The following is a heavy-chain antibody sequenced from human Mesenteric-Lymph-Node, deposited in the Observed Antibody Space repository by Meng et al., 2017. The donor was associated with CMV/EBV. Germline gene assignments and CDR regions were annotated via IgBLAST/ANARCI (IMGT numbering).Heavy chain of an antibody. D-gene: IGHD4-23*01. CDR2: INHSGST. Sequence: QVQLQQGGAGLLKPSETLSLTGAVYGGSFSGYYWSWIRQPPGKGLEWIGEINHSGSTNYNPSLKSRVTISVDTSKNQFSLKLSSVTAADTAVYYCARHQRWLKSEGGFNYWGQGTLVTVSS. V-gene: IGHV4-34*01. CDR1: GGSFSGYY. CDR3: ARHQRWLKSEGGFNY. J-gene: IGHJ4*02.